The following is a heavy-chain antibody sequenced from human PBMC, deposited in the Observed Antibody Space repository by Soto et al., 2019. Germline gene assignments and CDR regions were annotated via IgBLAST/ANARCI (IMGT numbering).Heavy chain of an antibody. CDR3: ARDLPPRGVALGGLAVAPSAY. Sequence: GGSLRLSCAASGFTVSDNYMSWVRQAPGKGLEWVSLIFSGGSTYYADSVKGRFTISRHNSNNTVYLQMNSLRREDTAVYYCARDLPPRGVALGGLAVAPSAYWGRGTLVTVSS. J-gene: IGHJ4*01. D-gene: IGHD6-19*01. CDR1: GFTVSDNY. V-gene: IGHV3-53*04. CDR2: IFSGGST.